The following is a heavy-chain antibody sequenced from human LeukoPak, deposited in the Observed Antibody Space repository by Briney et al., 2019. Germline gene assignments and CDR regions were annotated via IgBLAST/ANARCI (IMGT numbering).Heavy chain of an antibody. CDR2: INHSGST. CDR3: AGAWPKDSSGWYTIDY. Sequence: SETLSLTCAVYGGSFSGYYWSWIRQPPGKGLEWIGEINHSGSTNYNPSLKSRVTISVDTSKNQFSLKLSSVTAADTAVYYCAGAWPKDSSGWYTIDYWGQGTLVTVSS. J-gene: IGHJ4*02. D-gene: IGHD6-19*01. V-gene: IGHV4-34*01. CDR1: GGSFSGYY.